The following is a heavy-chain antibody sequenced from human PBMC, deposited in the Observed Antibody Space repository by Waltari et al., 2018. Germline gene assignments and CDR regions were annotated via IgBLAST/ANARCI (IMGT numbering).Heavy chain of an antibody. D-gene: IGHD5-12*01. J-gene: IGHJ4*02. CDR1: GFTFSSYA. CDR2: ISAGGAST. CDR3: ATSYGAYGEYYFDY. V-gene: IGHV3-23*01. Sequence: VQLLESGGGLVQPGWSLRLSCAASGFTFSSYAMSWVRQAPGKGLEWVSSISAGGASTYHADSVKGRFTISRDNSKNTLYLAMNSLRAEDTALYYCATSYGAYGEYYFDYWGQGTLVTVSS.